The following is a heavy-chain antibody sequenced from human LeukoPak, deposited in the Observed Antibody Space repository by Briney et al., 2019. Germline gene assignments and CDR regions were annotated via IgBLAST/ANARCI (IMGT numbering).Heavy chain of an antibody. CDR3: ARDHPYCGGDCSPPLEYYYYMDV. CDR1: GFTFSSYS. CDR2: ISSSSSTI. V-gene: IGHV3-48*01. D-gene: IGHD2-21*01. J-gene: IGHJ6*03. Sequence: QTGGSLRLSCAASGFTFSSYSMNWVRQAPGKGLEWVSYISSSSSTIYYADSVKGRFTISRDNAKNSLYLQMNSLRAEDTAVYYCARDHPYCGGDCSPPLEYYYYMDVWGKGTTVTVSS.